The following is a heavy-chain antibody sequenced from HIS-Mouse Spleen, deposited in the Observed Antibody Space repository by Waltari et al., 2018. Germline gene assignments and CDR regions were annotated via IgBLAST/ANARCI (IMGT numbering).Heavy chain of an antibody. CDR1: GYTFNGHR. CDR3: ARALGYYFDY. Sequence: QVQLVQAGAEVRKPGGSVKVPCQGSGYTFNGHRNPWVRPAPGQGLEWMGWINPNSGGTNYAQKFQGRVTMTRDTSISTAYMELSRLRSDDTAVYYCARALGYYFDYWGQGTLVTVSS. V-gene: IGHV1-2*02. J-gene: IGHJ4*02. CDR2: INPNSGGT. D-gene: IGHD7-27*01.